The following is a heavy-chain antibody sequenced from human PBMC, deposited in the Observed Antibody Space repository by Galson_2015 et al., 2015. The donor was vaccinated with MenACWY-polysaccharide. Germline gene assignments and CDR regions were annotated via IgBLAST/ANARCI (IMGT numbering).Heavy chain of an antibody. J-gene: IGHJ4*02. CDR1: GYTFTSYA. Sequence: SVKVSCKASGYTFTSYAIHWVRQAPGQRLEWMGWINAGNGNTKYSQKFQGRVTITRDTSASTAYMELSSLRFEDTAVYYCARDSGARRAFFDYWGLGTLVTVSS. V-gene: IGHV1-3*01. CDR2: INAGNGNT. D-gene: IGHD3-10*01. CDR3: ARDSGARRAFFDY.